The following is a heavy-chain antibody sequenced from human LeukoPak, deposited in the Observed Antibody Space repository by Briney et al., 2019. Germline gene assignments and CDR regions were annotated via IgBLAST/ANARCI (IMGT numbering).Heavy chain of an antibody. D-gene: IGHD3-10*01. V-gene: IGHV3-74*01. CDR1: GFTFSNYF. Sequence: PGGSLRLSCAASGFTFSNYFMHWVRQAPGKGLVWVSRVNGDGSSTSYADSVKGRFTISRDNAKNTLYLQMNSLRADDTAVYYCARGTYYGYFASGTYDYWGQGTLVTVSS. CDR3: ARGTYYGYFASGTYDY. CDR2: VNGDGSST. J-gene: IGHJ4*02.